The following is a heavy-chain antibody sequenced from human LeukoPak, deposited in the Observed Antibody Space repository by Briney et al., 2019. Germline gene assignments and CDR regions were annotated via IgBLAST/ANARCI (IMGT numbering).Heavy chain of an antibody. Sequence: GGSLRLSCAASGFTFSSYAMHWVRQAPGKGLEWVAVISYDGSNKYYADSVKGRFTISRDNSKNTLYLQMNSLRAEDTAVCYCARDWRHYFDYWGQGTLVTVSS. CDR3: ARDWRHYFDY. CDR1: GFTFSSYA. J-gene: IGHJ4*02. V-gene: IGHV3-30*04. CDR2: ISYDGSNK.